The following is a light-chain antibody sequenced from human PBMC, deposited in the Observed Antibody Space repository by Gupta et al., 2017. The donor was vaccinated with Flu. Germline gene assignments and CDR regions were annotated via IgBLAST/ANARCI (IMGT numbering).Light chain of an antibody. CDR1: VLTKKY. CDR3: YYAADKTLV. CDR2: KDS. J-gene: IGLJ3*02. V-gene: IGLV3-27*01. Sequence: SYELTQPSSVSVSPGQTARITCSGDVLTKKYARWFQQKPGQAPVVVIYKDSKRPSGIPERFSGSSSGTTATLTISGAQVEDESYYYSYYAADKTLVFGGGTKLTVL.